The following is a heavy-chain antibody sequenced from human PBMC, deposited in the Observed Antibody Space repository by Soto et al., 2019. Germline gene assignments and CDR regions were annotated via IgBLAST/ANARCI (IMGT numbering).Heavy chain of an antibody. V-gene: IGHV3-21*01. CDR1: GFTFSSYS. CDR2: ISSSSSYI. Sequence: EVQLVESGGGLVKPGGSLRLSCAASGFTFSSYSMNWVRQAPGKGLEWVSSISSSSSYIYFADSVKGRFTISRDNAKNSLYLQMNSLRAEDTAVYYCAREAHSGSYLGRWGQGTLVTVSS. D-gene: IGHD1-26*01. J-gene: IGHJ4*02. CDR3: AREAHSGSYLGR.